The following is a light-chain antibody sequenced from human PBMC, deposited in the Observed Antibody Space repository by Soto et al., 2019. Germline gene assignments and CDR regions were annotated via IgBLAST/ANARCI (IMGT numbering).Light chain of an antibody. CDR2: EVS. CDR1: SSDLGVYNY. CDR3: SSFTTTRTYV. J-gene: IGLJ1*01. V-gene: IGLV2-14*01. Sequence: QSALTQPASVSGSPGQSITISCTGTSSDLGVYNYVSWFQQHPGKAPKLMIYEVSNRPSGVSNRFSGSKSGNTASLTISGLQAEDEADYYCSSFTTTRTYVFGSGTKVTVL.